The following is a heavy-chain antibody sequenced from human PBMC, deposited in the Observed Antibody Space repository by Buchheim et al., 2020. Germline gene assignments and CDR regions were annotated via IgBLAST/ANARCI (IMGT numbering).Heavy chain of an antibody. CDR3: ARNFVRGYCSGDTCDFMDV. V-gene: IGHV3-33*01. CDR2: IWYAGSNK. Sequence: QVQLVESGGGVVQPGRSLRLSCAASGFSFSNYGMHWVRQAPGKGLEWVAIIWYAGSNKYYGDSVKGRFTISRDHSMNTLYLQMNSLRAEDTAVYYCARNFVRGYCSGDTCDFMDVWGKGTT. CDR1: GFSFSNYG. J-gene: IGHJ6*03. D-gene: IGHD2-15*01.